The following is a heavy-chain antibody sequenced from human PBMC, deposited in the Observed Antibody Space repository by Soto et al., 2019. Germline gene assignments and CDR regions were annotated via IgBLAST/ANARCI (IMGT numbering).Heavy chain of an antibody. V-gene: IGHV2-5*02. Sequence: QITLKESGPTLVNPTQTLTLTCTFSGFSLTTFGVGVGWVRQPPGEALEWLGVIYWDDDYRYSPSLKSRLTITKDTSKNQVVLTLTDMDPVDTGTYYCDHRRGTGYYGDAFDIWGQGTMVTVSS. J-gene: IGHJ3*02. CDR3: DHRRGTGYYGDAFDI. CDR2: IYWDDDY. D-gene: IGHD1-26*01. CDR1: GFSLTTFGVG.